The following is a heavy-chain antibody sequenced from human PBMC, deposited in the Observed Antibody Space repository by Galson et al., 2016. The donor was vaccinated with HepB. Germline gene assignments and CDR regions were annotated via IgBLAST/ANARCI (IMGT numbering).Heavy chain of an antibody. D-gene: IGHD3-10*01. J-gene: IGHJ5*02. CDR2: INHSGST. V-gene: IGHV4-34*01. Sequence: SETLSLTCAVYGGPFIGYYWTWIRQPPGRGLEWVGEINHSGSTNYNPSLKSRVTISLDAAKNQFSLRLTSVTAADTAVYFCARGCQWSYGSGTSRTRQGRPLDPWGLGTLVTVSS. CDR3: ARGCQWSYGSGTSRTRQGRPLDP. CDR1: GGPFIGYY.